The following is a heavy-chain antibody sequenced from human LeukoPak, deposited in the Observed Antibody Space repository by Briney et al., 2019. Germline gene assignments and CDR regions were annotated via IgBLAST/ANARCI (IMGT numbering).Heavy chain of an antibody. CDR1: GGSISSYY. CDR2: IHYSGST. J-gene: IGHJ4*02. V-gene: IGHV4-59*01. D-gene: IGHD3-22*01. Sequence: SETLSLTCTVSGGSISSYYRSWIRQPPGKGVEWIGYIHYSGSTNYNPSLKSRVTISVDTSKNQFSLKLSSVTAADTAVYYCARGTYYYDSSGYLQYYFDYWGQGTLVTVSS. CDR3: ARGTYYYDSSGYLQYYFDY.